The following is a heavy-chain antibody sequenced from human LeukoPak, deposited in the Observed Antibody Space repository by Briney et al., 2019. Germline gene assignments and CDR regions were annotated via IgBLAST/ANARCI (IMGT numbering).Heavy chain of an antibody. CDR2: IYTSGST. J-gene: IGHJ3*02. D-gene: IGHD3-3*01. V-gene: IGHV4-4*07. Sequence: PSETLSLTCTVSGGSISSYYWSWIRQPAGKGLEWIGRIYTSGSTNYNPSLKSRVTMSVDTSKNQFSLQLSSVTAADTAVYYCAREHYDLWSGILGGAFDIWGQGTMVTVSS. CDR3: AREHYDLWSGILGGAFDI. CDR1: GGSISSYY.